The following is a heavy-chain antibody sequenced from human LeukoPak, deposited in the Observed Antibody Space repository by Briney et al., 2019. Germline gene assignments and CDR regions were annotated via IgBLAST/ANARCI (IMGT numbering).Heavy chain of an antibody. CDR2: ISGDGGST. D-gene: IGHD6-19*01. V-gene: IGHV3-43*02. Sequence: GGSLRLSCAAPGFIFDNYAIHWVRQAPGKGLGWVSLISGDGGSTFYAYSVRGRFTISRDNTRKSLSLQMSSLRSEDTALYYCARESETSGWYDYWGQGTLVTVSS. CDR1: GFIFDNYA. J-gene: IGHJ4*02. CDR3: ARESETSGWYDY.